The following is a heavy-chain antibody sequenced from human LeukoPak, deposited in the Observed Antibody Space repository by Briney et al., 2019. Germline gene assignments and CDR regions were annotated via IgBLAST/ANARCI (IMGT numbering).Heavy chain of an antibody. CDR3: AAGLKVTKGGYYFDY. CDR2: IYYSGST. V-gene: IGHV4-59*08. J-gene: IGHJ4*02. D-gene: IGHD2-21*02. CDR1: GGSISSYY. Sequence: SETLSLTCTVSGGSISSYYWSWIRQPPGKGLEWIGYIYYSGSTNYNPSLKSRVTISVDTSKNQFSLELSSVTAADTAVYYCAAGLKVTKGGYYFDYWGQGTLVTVSS.